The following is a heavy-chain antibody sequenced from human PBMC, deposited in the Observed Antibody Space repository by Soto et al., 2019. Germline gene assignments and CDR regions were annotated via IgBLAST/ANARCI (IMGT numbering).Heavy chain of an antibody. J-gene: IGHJ4*02. V-gene: IGHV1-2*02. CDR2: IYPDSGGT. CDR3: RVTGVSEVDY. D-gene: IGHD2-8*01. CDR1: GYTFGGFY. Sequence: QVQLVQSGAEVKKPGASVKVSCRTSGYTFGGFYIHWVRQAPGQGLESMGWIYPDSGGTDYAQKFQGRVTMTRDTSISTAHMELSRLRSDDTAVYYCRVTGVSEVDYWGQGTLVTVSS.